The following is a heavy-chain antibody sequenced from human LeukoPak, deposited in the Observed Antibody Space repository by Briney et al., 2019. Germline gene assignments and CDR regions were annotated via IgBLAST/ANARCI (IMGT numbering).Heavy chain of an antibody. CDR1: GFTFSSYA. CDR3: AKDAPITMVRGVTPDY. V-gene: IGHV3-23*01. CDR2: ISGSGGST. D-gene: IGHD3-10*01. J-gene: IGHJ4*02. Sequence: GGSLRLSCAASGFTFSSYAMSWVRQAPGKGLEWVSAISGSGGSTYYADSVKGRFTISRDNSKNTLYLQMNSLRAEDTAVYYCAKDAPITMVRGVTPDYWGQGTLVTVSS.